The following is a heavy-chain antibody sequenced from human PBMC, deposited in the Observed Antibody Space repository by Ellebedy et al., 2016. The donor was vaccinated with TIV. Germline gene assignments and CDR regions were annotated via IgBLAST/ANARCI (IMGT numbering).Heavy chain of an antibody. J-gene: IGHJ4*02. Sequence: GESLKISXVASGFTFSSYGMHWVRQAPGKGLEWVAVIWFDGSNKYYADSVKGRFTISRDNSKNTLYLQMNSLRAEDTAVYYCAGLITSGGDIKWGQGTLVTVSS. CDR1: GFTFSSYG. V-gene: IGHV3-33*01. CDR2: IWFDGSNK. CDR3: AGLITSGGDIK. D-gene: IGHD3-16*01.